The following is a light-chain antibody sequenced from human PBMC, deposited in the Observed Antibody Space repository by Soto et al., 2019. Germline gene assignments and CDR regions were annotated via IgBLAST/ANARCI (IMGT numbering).Light chain of an antibody. V-gene: IGKV1-5*03. J-gene: IGKJ1*01. Sequence: IQMTQSPSTLSASVGDRVTITCRASQSISSWLAWYQQKPGKAPKLLIYKASSLESGVPSRFSGSGSGTEFTLTISSLQPEDFATYFCQQLNSYPPWTFGQGTKVDVK. CDR3: QQLNSYPPWT. CDR1: QSISSW. CDR2: KAS.